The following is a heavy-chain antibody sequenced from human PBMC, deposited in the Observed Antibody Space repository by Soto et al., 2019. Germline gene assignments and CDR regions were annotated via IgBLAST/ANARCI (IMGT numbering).Heavy chain of an antibody. V-gene: IGHV3-7*01. Sequence: EVQVVESGGGLAQSGGSLRLSCAASGFTFNNYWMSWVRQAPGKGLEWVANIKQDGSDKTYVDSVKGRFTISRDNVKNSLSLQMNSLRAEDTAVYYCARVYSSSSGRALDYWGQGTLVTVSS. D-gene: IGHD6-6*01. CDR2: IKQDGSDK. CDR3: ARVYSSSSGRALDY. J-gene: IGHJ4*02. CDR1: GFTFNNYW.